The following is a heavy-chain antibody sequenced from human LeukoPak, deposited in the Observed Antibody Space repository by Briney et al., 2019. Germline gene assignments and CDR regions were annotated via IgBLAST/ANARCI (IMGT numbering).Heavy chain of an antibody. J-gene: IGHJ5*02. D-gene: IGHD4-17*01. Sequence: ASVKVSCKDSGYTLTSYDINWVRQATGQGLEWMGWMNPNSGNTGYAQKFQGRVTITRNTSISTAYMELSSLRSEDTAVYYCARGSRDGDYTTWGQGTLVTVSS. V-gene: IGHV1-8*03. CDR1: GYTLTSYD. CDR2: MNPNSGNT. CDR3: ARGSRDGDYTT.